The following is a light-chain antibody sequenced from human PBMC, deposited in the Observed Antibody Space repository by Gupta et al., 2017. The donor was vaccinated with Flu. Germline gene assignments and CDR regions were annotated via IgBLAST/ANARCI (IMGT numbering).Light chain of an antibody. CDR1: QSVNSN. Sequence: EIVMTQSPATLSVSPGERATLSCRPSQSVNSNLAWYQQKPGQAPRLLIYGASTRATGIPARFSGSGSGTDFTLTISSRQSEDFAVYYCQQDSHWYTFGQGTKLEI. CDR2: GAS. CDR3: QQDSHWYT. J-gene: IGKJ2*01. V-gene: IGKV3-15*01.